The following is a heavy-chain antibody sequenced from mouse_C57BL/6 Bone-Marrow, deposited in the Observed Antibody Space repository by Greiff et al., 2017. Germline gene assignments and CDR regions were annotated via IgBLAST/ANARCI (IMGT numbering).Heavy chain of an antibody. CDR1: GYTFTDYY. CDR3: ADNFYAMDY. V-gene: IGHV1-19*01. Sequence: VQLQQSGPVLVKPGASVKMSCKASGYTFTDYYMNWVKQSHGKSLEWIGGINPYNGGTSYNQKFKGKATLTVDKSSSTAYMRLNSLTSEDSAVYYCADNFYAMDYWGQGTSVTVSS. J-gene: IGHJ4*01. CDR2: INPYNGGT.